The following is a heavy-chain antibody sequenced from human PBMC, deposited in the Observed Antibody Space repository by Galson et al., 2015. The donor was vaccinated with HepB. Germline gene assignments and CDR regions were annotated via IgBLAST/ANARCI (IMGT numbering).Heavy chain of an antibody. CDR2: INVGNGGT. Sequence: CKASGFTFTNSAIHWVRQAPGQRLEWMGWINVGNGGTRYLEDLQGRVTITRDTSASTAYVELNSLRSEDTAVYYCARESGSSSNMFESWGQGTRVTVSS. V-gene: IGHV1-3*01. J-gene: IGHJ4*02. CDR3: ARESGSSSNMFES. D-gene: IGHD6-13*01. CDR1: GFTFTNSA.